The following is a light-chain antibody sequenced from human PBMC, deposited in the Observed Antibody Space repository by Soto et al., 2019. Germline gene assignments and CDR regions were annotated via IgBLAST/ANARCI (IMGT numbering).Light chain of an antibody. CDR2: EVS. V-gene: IGLV2-14*01. Sequence: QSALTQPASVSGSPGQSITISCTGTSSDVGGYNYVSWYQQHPGKAPKLMIYEVSNRPSGVSNRVSGSKSGNTASLTISGLQSEDEADYYCSSSTSSSTWVFVAGTQLTVL. CDR3: SSSTSSSTWV. J-gene: IGLJ3*02. CDR1: SSDVGGYNY.